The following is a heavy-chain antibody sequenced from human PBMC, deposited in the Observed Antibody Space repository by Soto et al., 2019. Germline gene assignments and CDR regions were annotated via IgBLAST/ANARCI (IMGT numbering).Heavy chain of an antibody. CDR2: TSYDGSKK. J-gene: IGHJ4*02. CDR1: GFSFSGYG. V-gene: IGHV3-30*03. Sequence: QVQLVESGGGVVQPGRSLRLSCAASGFSFSGYGMNWVRQAPGKGLEWLATTSYDGSKKYYGDSVKGRFTISRDNSKNTLYLQKNTLRAEDTAVYYCASLPLRYGENFDYWGQGTLVTVSS. D-gene: IGHD3-9*01. CDR3: ASLPLRYGENFDY.